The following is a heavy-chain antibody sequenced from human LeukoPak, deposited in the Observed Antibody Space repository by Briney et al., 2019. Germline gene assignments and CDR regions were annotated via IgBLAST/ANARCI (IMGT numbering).Heavy chain of an antibody. CDR3: AKSYGSDAFDI. V-gene: IGHV3-9*01. CDR1: GFTFDDYA. D-gene: IGHD4-17*01. CDR2: ISWNSGGI. Sequence: GGSLRLSCAASGFTFDDYAMHWVRQAPGKGLEWVSGISWNSGGIGYADSVKGRFTISRDNAKNSLYLQMNSLRAEDTALYYCAKSYGSDAFDIWGQGTMVTVSS. J-gene: IGHJ3*02.